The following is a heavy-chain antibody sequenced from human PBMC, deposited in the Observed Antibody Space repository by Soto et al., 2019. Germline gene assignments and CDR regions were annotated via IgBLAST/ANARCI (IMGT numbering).Heavy chain of an antibody. J-gene: IGHJ5*02. CDR1: NYSINSGFF. CDR2: IFYTGDT. CDR3: ARDTNSLDP. Sequence: TLSLTCSVSNYSINSGFFWGWIRQPPGKGLEWIGSIFYTGDTYYNPSLKSRITMSVDTSRNQFSLKLTSLTAADTAVYYCARDTNSLDPWGQGTLVTVS. D-gene: IGHD3-16*01. V-gene: IGHV4-38-2*02.